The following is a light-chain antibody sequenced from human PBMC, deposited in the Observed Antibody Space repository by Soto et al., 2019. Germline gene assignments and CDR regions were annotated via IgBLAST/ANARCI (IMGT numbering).Light chain of an antibody. Sequence: QLTQSPSNLSGAVGDRVTITFLASQTISSWLAWYQQKPGKAPKLLIYKASTLKSGVPSRFSGSGSGTEFTLTISSLQPDDFATYYCQQYNTYSTFGQGTRLEI. J-gene: IGKJ5*01. CDR1: QTISSW. CDR3: QQYNTYST. V-gene: IGKV1-5*03. CDR2: KAS.